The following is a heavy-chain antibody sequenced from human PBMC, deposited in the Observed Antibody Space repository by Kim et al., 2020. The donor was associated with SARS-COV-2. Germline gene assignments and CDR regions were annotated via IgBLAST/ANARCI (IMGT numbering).Heavy chain of an antibody. D-gene: IGHD2-2*01. Sequence: GGTTDYAAPVKDIFNISREASKNMLYLQMNSLKTEETAVYYCTTGSSSGHWGQGTLVTVSS. CDR2: GGTT. V-gene: IGHV3-15*01. CDR3: TTGSSSGH. J-gene: IGHJ4*02.